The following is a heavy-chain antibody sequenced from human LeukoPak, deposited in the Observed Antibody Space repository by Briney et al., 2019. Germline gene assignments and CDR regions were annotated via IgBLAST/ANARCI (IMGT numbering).Heavy chain of an antibody. Sequence: GGSLRLSCAASGFTFSSYGMHWVRQAPGKGLVWVAFIRYDGSNKYYADSVKGRFTISRDNSKNTLYLQMNSLRAEDTAVYYCAKDDSSSWLYYFDYWGQGTLVTVSS. CDR2: IRYDGSNK. D-gene: IGHD6-13*01. V-gene: IGHV3-30*02. CDR1: GFTFSSYG. J-gene: IGHJ4*02. CDR3: AKDDSSSWLYYFDY.